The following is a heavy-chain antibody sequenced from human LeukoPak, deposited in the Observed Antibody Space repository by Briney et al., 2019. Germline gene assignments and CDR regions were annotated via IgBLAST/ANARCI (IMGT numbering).Heavy chain of an antibody. V-gene: IGHV3-23*01. J-gene: IGHJ4*02. Sequence: GGSLRLSWVGSGFTLSNYAMGWVRQAPGQGLDWVSAISDSGVTAYYADSVKGRFTISRDNSKNTLYLQMNSLRAEDTAVYYCAKDYYHDSSGYYYFDYWGQGTLVTVSS. CDR1: GFTLSNYA. D-gene: IGHD3-22*01. CDR3: AKDYYHDSSGYYYFDY. CDR2: ISDSGVTA.